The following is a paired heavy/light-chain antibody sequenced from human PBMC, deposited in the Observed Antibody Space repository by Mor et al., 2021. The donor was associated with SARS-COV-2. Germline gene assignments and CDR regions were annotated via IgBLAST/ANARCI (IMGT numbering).Heavy chain of an antibody. V-gene: IGHV3-23*01. J-gene: IGHJ4*02. CDR3: AKLTAAAGSST. D-gene: IGHD6-13*01. Sequence: EVQLLESGGGLVQPGGSLRLSCVDSGFTFSSYGMSWVRRAPGKGLEWVSSISAISGTTYYADSVKGRFTISRDDSKNTLFLQLYSLRAEDTAVYYCAKLTAAAGSSTWGQGVLVTVSS. CDR2: ISAISGTT. CDR1: GFTFSSYG.
Light chain of an antibody. CDR1: SGHNSYI. CDR2: LEGSGDY. Sequence: QPVLTQSSSASASLGSSVKLTCTLSSGHNSYIIAWHQQQPGKAPRYLMKLEGSGDYLKGSGIPDRFSGSSSGADRYLTISNLQSDDEADYYCETWDTNTRVFGGGTKLTVL. CDR3: ETWDTNTRV. V-gene: IGLV4-60*03. J-gene: IGLJ3*02.